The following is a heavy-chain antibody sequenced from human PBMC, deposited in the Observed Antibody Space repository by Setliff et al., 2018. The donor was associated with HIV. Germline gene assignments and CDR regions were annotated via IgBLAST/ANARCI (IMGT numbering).Heavy chain of an antibody. CDR2: ISYSGST. CDR1: GGSFRGYY. D-gene: IGHD4-17*01. J-gene: IGHJ4*02. Sequence: LSLTCAVYGGSFRGYYWGWIRQPPGKGLEWIGYISYSGSTYYNPSLKSRITISADTSKNQLSLKLSSVTAADTAVYYCAREIYGGNSRPFDYWGQGTLVTVS. CDR3: AREIYGGNSRPFDY. V-gene: IGHV4-34*01.